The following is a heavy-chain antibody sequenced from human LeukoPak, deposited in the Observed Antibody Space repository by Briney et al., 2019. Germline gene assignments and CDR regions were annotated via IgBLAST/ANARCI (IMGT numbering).Heavy chain of an antibody. D-gene: IGHD3-16*01. V-gene: IGHV3-30*02. Sequence: GGSLRLSCAASGFIFSSYGMHWVRQAPGKGLEWVAFIRYDGSNKYYADSVKGRFTISRDNSKNTLYLQMNSLRAEDTAVYYCAKDTWLSEDEPGRGEDFDYWGQGTLVTVSS. CDR3: AKDTWLSEDEPGRGEDFDY. J-gene: IGHJ4*02. CDR1: GFIFSSYG. CDR2: IRYDGSNK.